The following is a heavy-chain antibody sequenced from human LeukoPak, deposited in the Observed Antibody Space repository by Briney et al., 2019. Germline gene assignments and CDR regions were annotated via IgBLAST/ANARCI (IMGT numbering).Heavy chain of an antibody. Sequence: ASETLSLICSVSGDSISIWYGGWIRQPAGKGLEGIGRIYRTWSNNYNTSLKRRITMSRDKSKHQFSLKLTSVTAADTACHSLARVRGSFCDHGGQGTRVTVST. CDR3: ARVRGSFCDH. D-gene: IGHD3-10*01. CDR2: IYRTWSN. CDR1: GDSISIWY. J-gene: IGHJ4*02. V-gene: IGHV4-4*07.